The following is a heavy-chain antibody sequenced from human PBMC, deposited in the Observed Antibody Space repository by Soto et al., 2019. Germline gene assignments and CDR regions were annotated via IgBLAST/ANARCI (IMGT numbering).Heavy chain of an antibody. CDR3: ARDFGGNSGWFDP. CDR1: GYTFTTYD. J-gene: IGHJ5*02. CDR2: MSPNSGHA. D-gene: IGHD2-21*02. Sequence: QVQLVQSGAEVKKPGASVKVSCKASGYTFTTYDINWMRQATGQGLEWVGWMSPNSGHAGYAQKFQGRVTMTRDTSISTAYMELSSLRSEDTAVYYCARDFGGNSGWFDPWGQGTLVTVSS. V-gene: IGHV1-8*01.